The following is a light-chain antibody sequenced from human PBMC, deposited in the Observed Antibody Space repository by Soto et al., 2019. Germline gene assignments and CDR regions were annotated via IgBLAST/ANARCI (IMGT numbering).Light chain of an antibody. CDR1: SSNIGAGYD. CDR2: ADT. V-gene: IGLV1-40*01. CDR3: QSYDSSLSGGV. Sequence: QSVLTQPPSVSGAPGQRVTISCTGSSSNIGAGYDVHWYQQFPGSAPKLLIYADTNRPSGVPDRFSGSTSGTSASLAITGLQAEDEADYYCQSYDSSLSGGVFGGGTKVTVL. J-gene: IGLJ3*02.